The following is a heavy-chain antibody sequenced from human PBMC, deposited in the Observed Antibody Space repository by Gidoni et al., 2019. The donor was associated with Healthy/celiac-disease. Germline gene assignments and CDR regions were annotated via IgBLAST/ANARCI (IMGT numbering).Heavy chain of an antibody. J-gene: IGHJ4*02. V-gene: IGHV3-48*02. CDR1: GFTFRSYS. D-gene: IGHD6-19*01. Sequence: EVQLVESGGGLVQPGGSLRLSCAASGFTFRSYSMNWVRQAPGKGLEWVSYISSSSSTIYYADSVKGRFTISRDNAKNSLYLQMNSLRDEDTAVYYCAREGGDSSGWYPPYYFDYWGQGTLVTVSS. CDR3: AREGGDSSGWYPPYYFDY. CDR2: ISSSSSTI.